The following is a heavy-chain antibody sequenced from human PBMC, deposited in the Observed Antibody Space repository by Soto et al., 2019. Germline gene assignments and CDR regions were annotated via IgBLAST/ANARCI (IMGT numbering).Heavy chain of an antibody. CDR2: IYPGDSDT. V-gene: IGHV5-51*01. CDR3: ASLGSGWGRTDGYHYYGMDV. D-gene: IGHD6-19*01. CDR1: GYSFTSYW. J-gene: IGHJ6*02. Sequence: ESLKISCKGSGYSFTSYWIGLLRQIPGKGLEWMGIIYPGDSDTRYSPSFQGQVTISDDKSISTAYLQWSSLKASDTAMYYCASLGSGWGRTDGYHYYGMDVWVQGTMVTVSS.